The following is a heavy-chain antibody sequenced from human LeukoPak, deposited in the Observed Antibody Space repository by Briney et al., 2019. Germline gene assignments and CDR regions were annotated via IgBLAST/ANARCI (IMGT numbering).Heavy chain of an antibody. CDR3: ANLQYYYDSSGYSYYFDS. CDR1: RFTFSTHG. V-gene: IGHV3-23*01. J-gene: IGHJ4*02. Sequence: AGGSLRLSCADSRFTFSTHGMSWVRQAPGKGLEWVSEISGSSGTTYYADSVKGRFTISRDNSKKTVYLQMNSLRAEDTAVYYCANLQYYYDSSGYSYYFDSWGQGTLVTVSS. CDR2: ISGSSGTT. D-gene: IGHD3-22*01.